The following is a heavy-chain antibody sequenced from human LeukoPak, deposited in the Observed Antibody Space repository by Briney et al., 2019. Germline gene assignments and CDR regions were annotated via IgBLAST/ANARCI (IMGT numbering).Heavy chain of an antibody. CDR3: ARCTIGDGSGWCTWFAP. CDR1: GFTFSSHT. J-gene: IGHJ5*02. V-gene: IGHV3-23*01. CDR2: IRGGGAP. Sequence: GGSLRLSCAASGFTFSSHTMNWVRQAPGKGLQWVSFIRGGGAPVYADSVKGRFTISRDDFKSTVFLQMDSLRPEDTAVYYCARCTIGDGSGWCTWFAPWGQGTLVTVSS. D-gene: IGHD6-19*01.